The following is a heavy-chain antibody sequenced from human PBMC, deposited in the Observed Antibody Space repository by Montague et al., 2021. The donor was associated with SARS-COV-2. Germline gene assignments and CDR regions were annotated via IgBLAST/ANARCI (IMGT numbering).Heavy chain of an antibody. CDR3: ARGGGWKRHFDY. J-gene: IGHJ4*02. CDR1: GGSTNNYY. Sequence: SETLSLTCNVSGGSTNNYYWSWIRQSPGRGLEWIGYIYYTGSTTRNPSLDSRVTISLDTSRDLVSLELRSLTAADTAVYYCARGGGWKRHFDYWGQGTLVAVSS. D-gene: IGHD4-23*01. CDR2: IYYTGST. V-gene: IGHV4-59*01.